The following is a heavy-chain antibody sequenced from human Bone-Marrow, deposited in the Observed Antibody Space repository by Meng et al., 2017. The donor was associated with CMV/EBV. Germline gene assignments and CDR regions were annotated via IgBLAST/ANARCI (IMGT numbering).Heavy chain of an antibody. CDR3: ARGWELLFPHFDY. J-gene: IGHJ4*02. Sequence: GESLKISCAASGFTFDDYGMSWVRQAPGKGLEWVSGINWNGGSTGYADSVKGRFTISRDNAKNSLYLQMNSLRAEDTAVYYCARGWELLFPHFDYWGQGTLVTVSS. CDR1: GFTFDDYG. CDR2: INWNGGST. V-gene: IGHV3-20*04. D-gene: IGHD1-26*01.